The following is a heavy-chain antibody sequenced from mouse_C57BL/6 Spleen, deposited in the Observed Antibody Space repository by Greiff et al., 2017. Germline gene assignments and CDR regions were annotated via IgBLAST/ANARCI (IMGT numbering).Heavy chain of an antibody. V-gene: IGHV1-82*01. CDR3: SGGSTVARFDY. CDR2: IYPGDGDT. J-gene: IGHJ2*01. Sequence: VKLVESGPELVKPGASVKISCKASGYAFSSSWMNWVKQRPGKGLEWIGRIYPGDGDTNYNGKFKGKATLTADKSSSTAYMQLSSLTSEDSEVYFCSGGSTVARFDYWGQGTTVTVSA. CDR1: GYAFSSSW. D-gene: IGHD1-1*01.